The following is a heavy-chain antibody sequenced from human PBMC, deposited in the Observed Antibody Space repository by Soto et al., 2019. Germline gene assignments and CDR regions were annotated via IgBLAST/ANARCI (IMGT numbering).Heavy chain of an antibody. Sequence: SETLSLTCTVSGGSISSGGYYWSWIRQHPGKGLEWIGYIYYSGSTYYNPSLKSRVTISVDTSKNQFSLKLSSVTAADTAVYYCARVRVSSGWNGIDYWGQGTLVTVSS. CDR1: GGSISSGGYY. CDR3: ARVRVSSGWNGIDY. V-gene: IGHV4-31*03. CDR2: IYYSGST. J-gene: IGHJ4*02. D-gene: IGHD6-19*01.